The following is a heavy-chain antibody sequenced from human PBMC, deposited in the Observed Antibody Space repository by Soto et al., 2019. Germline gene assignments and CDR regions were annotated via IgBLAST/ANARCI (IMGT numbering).Heavy chain of an antibody. V-gene: IGHV1-69*13. J-gene: IGHJ4*02. CDR1: GGTFSSYA. CDR3: ARSDTAMVPNFDY. CDR2: IIPIFGTA. D-gene: IGHD5-18*01. Sequence: SVKVSCKASGGTFSSYAISWVRQAPGQGLEWMGGIIPIFGTANYAQKFQGRVTITADESTSTAYMELSSLRSEDTAVYYCARSDTAMVPNFDYWGQGTLVTVPQ.